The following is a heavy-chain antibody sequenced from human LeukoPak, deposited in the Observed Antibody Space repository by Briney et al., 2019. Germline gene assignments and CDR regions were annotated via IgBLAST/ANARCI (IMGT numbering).Heavy chain of an antibody. CDR1: GFTVSGNY. J-gene: IGHJ4*02. D-gene: IGHD3-22*01. CDR2: IYSGGST. Sequence: PGGSLRLSCAASGFTVSGNYMSWVRQAPGKGLEWVSVIYSGGSTYYADSVKGRFTISRDNSKNTLYLQMNSLRAEDTAVYYCAKDPYDSSGYYIDYWGQGTLVTVSS. V-gene: IGHV3-66*01. CDR3: AKDPYDSSGYYIDY.